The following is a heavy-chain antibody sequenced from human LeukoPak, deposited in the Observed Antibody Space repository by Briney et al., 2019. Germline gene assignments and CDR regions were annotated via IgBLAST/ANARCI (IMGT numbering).Heavy chain of an antibody. D-gene: IGHD6-19*01. J-gene: IGHJ4*02. CDR1: GFTFSSYA. CDR2: ISDSGGST. CDR3: AKGFRYIAVAGLFDY. Sequence: HPGGSLRLSCAASGFTFSSYAMSWVRQAPGKGLEWVSGISDSGGSTYYADSVKGRFTISRDNSKNTLYLQMNSLRAEDTAVYYCAKGFRYIAVAGLFDYWGQGTLVTVSS. V-gene: IGHV3-23*01.